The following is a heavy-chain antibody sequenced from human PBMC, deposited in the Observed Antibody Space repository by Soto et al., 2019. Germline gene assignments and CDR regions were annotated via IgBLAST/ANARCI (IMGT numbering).Heavy chain of an antibody. CDR3: ARGLDWEEAVHTRRYCSGGSCYYLDY. Sequence: SETLSLTCTVSGGSISSYYWSWIRQPPGKGLEWIGYIYYSGSTNYNPSLKSRVTISVDTSKNQFSLKLSSVTAADTAVYYCARGLDWEEAVHTRRYCSGGSCYYLDYWGQGTLVTVSS. V-gene: IGHV4-59*01. D-gene: IGHD2-15*01. J-gene: IGHJ4*02. CDR2: IYYSGST. CDR1: GGSISSYY.